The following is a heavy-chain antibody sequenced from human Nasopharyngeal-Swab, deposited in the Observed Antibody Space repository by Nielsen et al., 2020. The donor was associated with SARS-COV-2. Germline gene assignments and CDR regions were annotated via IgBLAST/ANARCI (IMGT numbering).Heavy chain of an antibody. Sequence: WRRQCPGKGLEWVSYISSSGSTIYYADSVKGQFTISRDNAKNSLYLQMNSLRAEDTAVYYCARDIQGWYDWFDPWGQGTLVTVSS. CDR3: ARDIQGWYDWFDP. CDR2: ISSSGSTI. D-gene: IGHD6-19*01. V-gene: IGHV3-11*01. J-gene: IGHJ5*02.